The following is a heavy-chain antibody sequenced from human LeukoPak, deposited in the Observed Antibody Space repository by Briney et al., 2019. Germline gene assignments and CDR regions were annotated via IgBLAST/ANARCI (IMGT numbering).Heavy chain of an antibody. Sequence: PSETLSLTCTVSGGSISSYYWSWIRQPAGNGLEWIGRIYTSGSTNYNPSLKSRVTISVDTSKNQFSLKLSSVTAADTAVYYCARHSSYYGNFDYWGQGTLVTVSS. CDR1: GGSISSYY. CDR2: IYTSGST. CDR3: ARHSSYYGNFDY. D-gene: IGHD3-10*01. J-gene: IGHJ4*02. V-gene: IGHV4-4*07.